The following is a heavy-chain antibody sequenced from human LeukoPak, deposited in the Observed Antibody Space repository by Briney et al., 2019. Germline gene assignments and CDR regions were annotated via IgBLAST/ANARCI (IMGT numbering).Heavy chain of an antibody. D-gene: IGHD3-22*01. CDR3: ASNTGSDSSSYAY. Sequence: ASVKVSCKASGYTFTSYGISWVRQAPGQGPEWMGWISAYNGDTNYAQKLQDRVTMSTDKSTRTAYMELRSLRSDDTAVCYCASNTGSDSSSYAYWGQGTLVTVSS. CDR2: ISAYNGDT. J-gene: IGHJ4*02. CDR1: GYTFTSYG. V-gene: IGHV1-18*01.